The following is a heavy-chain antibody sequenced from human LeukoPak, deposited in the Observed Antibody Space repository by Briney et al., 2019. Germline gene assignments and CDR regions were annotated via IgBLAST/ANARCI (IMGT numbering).Heavy chain of an antibody. CDR1: GFTVSSTY. V-gene: IGHV3-66*01. Sequence: GGSLRLSCAASGFTVSSTYMSWVRQTPGKGLEWVSVIYSGGSTYYADSVKGRFTISRDNSENTLYLQMNRLRPEDTAVYYCAKDEWQQLVRPYYNMDVWGQGTTVTVSS. D-gene: IGHD6-13*01. CDR2: IYSGGST. J-gene: IGHJ6*02. CDR3: AKDEWQQLVRPYYNMDV.